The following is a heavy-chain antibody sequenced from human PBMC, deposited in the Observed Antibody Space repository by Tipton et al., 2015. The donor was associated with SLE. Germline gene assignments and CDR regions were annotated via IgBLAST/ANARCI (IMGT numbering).Heavy chain of an antibody. D-gene: IGHD2-2*01. Sequence: LRLSCAVYGGSFSGYYWSWIRQPPGKGLEWIGEINHSGSTNYNPSPKSRVTISVDTSKNQFSLKLSSVTAADTAVYYCRQGYHADVYFDYWGQGTLVTVSS. J-gene: IGHJ4*02. CDR1: GGSFSGYY. V-gene: IGHV4-34*01. CDR3: RQGYHADVYFDY. CDR2: INHSGST.